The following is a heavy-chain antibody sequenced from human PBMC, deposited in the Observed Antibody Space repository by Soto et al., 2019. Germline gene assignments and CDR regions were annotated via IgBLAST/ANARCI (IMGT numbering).Heavy chain of an antibody. J-gene: IGHJ4*02. V-gene: IGHV1-3*01. CDR2: INAGKSDI. CDR3: ARGAIVFDY. CDR1: ADTFINYA. D-gene: IGHD2-15*01. Sequence: ASVNVSCMASADTFINYAVHWVRQAPGQRLEWMGWINAGKSDIKFSQKFQGRVTFIRDASANTVYMELSSLRSEDTAVYYCARGAIVFDYWGQGTPVTVSS.